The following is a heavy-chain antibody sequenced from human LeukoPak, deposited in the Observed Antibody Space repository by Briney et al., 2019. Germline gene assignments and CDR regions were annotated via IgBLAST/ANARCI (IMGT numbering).Heavy chain of an antibody. CDR1: GDSFGTYG. J-gene: IGHJ5*02. D-gene: IGHD3-10*01. V-gene: IGHV1-69*05. CDR2: FNPIFGSA. Sequence: GASVKVSCKASGDSFGTYGITWVRQAPGEGLEWMGGFNPIFGSAQYAQKFQGRVTITMDVSARTVYMELSGLRSEDTTIYYCARDFGSGVFDPWGQGTLVTVSS. CDR3: ARDFGSGVFDP.